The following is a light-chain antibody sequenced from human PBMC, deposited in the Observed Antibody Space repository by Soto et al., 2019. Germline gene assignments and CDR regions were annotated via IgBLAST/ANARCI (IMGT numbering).Light chain of an antibody. J-gene: IGLJ1*01. CDR3: AAWDDSLSVRYV. CDR1: SSNIGSNY. CDR2: TND. V-gene: IGLV1-44*01. Sequence: QSVLTQPPSASGTPGQRVTISCSGSSSNIGSNYVNWYQQLPGTAPKLLIYTNDQWPSGVPDRFSGSKSGTSASLAISGLQSGDEADYYCAAWDDSLSVRYVFGTGTKVTVL.